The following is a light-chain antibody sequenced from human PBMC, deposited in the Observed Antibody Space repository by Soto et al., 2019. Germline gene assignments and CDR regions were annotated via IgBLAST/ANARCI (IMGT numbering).Light chain of an antibody. CDR2: GNS. Sequence: SVLTRPPSVXGAPGQRVTISCTGSSSNIGAGYDVHWYQQLPGTAPKLLIYGNSNRPSGVPDRFSGSKSGTSASLAITGLQAEDEADYYCQSYDSSLSGSCVFGTGTKVTVL. CDR3: QSYDSSLSGSCV. V-gene: IGLV1-40*01. J-gene: IGLJ1*01. CDR1: SSNIGAGYD.